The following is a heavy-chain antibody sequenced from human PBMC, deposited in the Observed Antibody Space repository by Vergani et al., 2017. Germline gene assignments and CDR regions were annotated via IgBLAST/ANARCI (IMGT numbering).Heavy chain of an antibody. CDR1: GGTFSSYA. V-gene: IGHV1-18*01. D-gene: IGHD6-6*01. J-gene: IGHJ3*02. CDR2: ISAYNGNT. CDR3: ARDVLGIAARPSPGDAFDI. Sequence: QVQLVQSGAEVKKPGSSVKVSCKASGGTFSSYAISWVRQAPGQGLEWMGWISAYNGNTNYAQKLQGRVTMTTDTSTSTAYMELRSLRSDDTAVYYCARDVLGIAARPSPGDAFDIWGQGTMVTVSS.